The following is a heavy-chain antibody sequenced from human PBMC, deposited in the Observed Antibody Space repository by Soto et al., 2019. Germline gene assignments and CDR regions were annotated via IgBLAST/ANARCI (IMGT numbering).Heavy chain of an antibody. CDR2: IYHSGST. Sequence: QLQLQESGSGLVKPSQTLSLTCAVSGGSISSGGYSWSWIRQPPGKGLEWIGYIYHSGSTYYNPSLKSRVTISVDRSKNQFSRKLSSVTAADTAVYYCARARRLAAAGDAFDIWGQGTMVTVSS. J-gene: IGHJ3*02. CDR1: GGSISSGGYS. CDR3: ARARRLAAAGDAFDI. V-gene: IGHV4-30-2*01. D-gene: IGHD6-13*01.